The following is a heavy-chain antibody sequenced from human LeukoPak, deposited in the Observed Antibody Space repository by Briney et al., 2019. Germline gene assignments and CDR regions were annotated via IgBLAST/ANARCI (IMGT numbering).Heavy chain of an antibody. V-gene: IGHV4-59*01. Sequence: PSETLSLTCTVSGDSISYYYWSWIRQPPGKGLEWIGKIYYSGNTNYNPSLKSRVAISVDTSKNQFSLKLSSVTAADTAVYYCARVRGYSYDSSDFDYWGQGTLVTVSS. CDR1: GDSISYYY. J-gene: IGHJ4*02. D-gene: IGHD5-18*01. CDR3: ARVRGYSYDSSDFDY. CDR2: IYYSGNT.